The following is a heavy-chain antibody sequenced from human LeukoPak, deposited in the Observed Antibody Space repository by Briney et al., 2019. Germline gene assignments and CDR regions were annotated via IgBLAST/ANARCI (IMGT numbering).Heavy chain of an antibody. CDR1: GFTFNIYW. CDR3: ARIYYFGDNNWRYFDN. D-gene: IGHD3-10*01. CDR2: IDPDGSEK. Sequence: GWSLRLSCASSGFTFNIYWMSWVRQAPGKGLEWVANIDPDGSEKQYGDSVKGRFTTSRDNAKNSLYLQMNSLRAEDTAIYYCARIYYFGDNNWRYFDNWGQGTLVTVSS. V-gene: IGHV3-7*01. J-gene: IGHJ4*02.